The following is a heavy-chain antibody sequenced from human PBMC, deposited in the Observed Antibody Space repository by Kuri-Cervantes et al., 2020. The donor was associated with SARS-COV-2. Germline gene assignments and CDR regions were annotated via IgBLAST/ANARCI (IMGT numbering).Heavy chain of an antibody. D-gene: IGHD2-2*02. Sequence: GESLKISCAASGFTFSNYNMNWVRQAPGKGLEWVSSISSSSSYIYYADSVKGRFTISRDNAKNSLYLQMNSLRAEDTAVYYCARDEVVVVPAAISGWYYYGMDVWGQGTTVTVSS. CDR3: ARDEVVVVPAAISGWYYYGMDV. CDR1: GFTFSNYN. CDR2: ISSSSSYI. V-gene: IGHV3-21*01. J-gene: IGHJ6*02.